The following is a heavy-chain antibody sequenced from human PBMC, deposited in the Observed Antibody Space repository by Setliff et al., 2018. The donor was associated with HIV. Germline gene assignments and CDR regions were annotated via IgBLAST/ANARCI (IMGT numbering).Heavy chain of an antibody. CDR2: IYPGDSDT. V-gene: IGHV5-51*01. Sequence: GESLKISCKGSGYSFSNYWIGWVRQMPGKGLEWMGIIYPGDSDTKYSPSFWGRVTISVDKSLNTAYLHWNSLKPADTAMYFCGRSGRSGELYAYWGQGTLVTVSS. D-gene: IGHD2-8*01. CDR3: GRSGRSGELYAY. CDR1: GYSFSNYW. J-gene: IGHJ4*02.